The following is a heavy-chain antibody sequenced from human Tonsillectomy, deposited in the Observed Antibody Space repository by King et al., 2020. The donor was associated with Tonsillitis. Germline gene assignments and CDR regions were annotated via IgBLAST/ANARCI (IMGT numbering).Heavy chain of an antibody. CDR1: GFPFNNYA. CDR3: AKELGDEVGDGFDI. V-gene: IGHV3-23*04. Sequence: EVQLVESGGGLVQPGGSLRLSCAASGFPFNNYAMSWVRQPPGKGLEWVSAISGRGGSTYYADSVKGRFTISRDNSKNTQYLQMNSLRVEDTAVYYCAKELGDEVGDGFDIWGQGTMVTVSS. J-gene: IGHJ3*02. CDR2: ISGRGGST. D-gene: IGHD1-26*01.